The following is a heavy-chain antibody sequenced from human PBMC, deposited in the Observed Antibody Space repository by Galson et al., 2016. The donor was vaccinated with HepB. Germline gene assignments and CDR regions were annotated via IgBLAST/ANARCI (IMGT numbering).Heavy chain of an antibody. CDR1: GDSISSRSYY. V-gene: IGHV4-39*01. J-gene: IGHJ4*02. CDR3: ARQSADWDYPHYFDY. D-gene: IGHD1-7*01. CDR2: IYYSGTT. Sequence: SETLSLTCTVSGDSISSRSYYWAWIRQPPGKGLEWIGSIYYSGTTYYNPSLKSRVTISVDTSKAHFSLKLFSVTAADTAVYYCARQSADWDYPHYFDYWGQGTLVTVSS.